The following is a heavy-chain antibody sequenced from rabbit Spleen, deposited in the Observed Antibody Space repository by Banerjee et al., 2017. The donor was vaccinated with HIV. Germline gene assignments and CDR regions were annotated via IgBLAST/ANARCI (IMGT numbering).Heavy chain of an antibody. CDR2: IYTGSGIT. Sequence: QLKESGGGLVQPGGSLKLSCKASGFTLSSYYMNWVRQAPGKGLEWIGAIYTGSGITDYAKWVNGRFTISSDNAQYTVDLQMTSLTVADTATYFCARDSSSSFSSYGMDLWGPGTLVTVS. CDR3: ARDSSSSFSSYGMDL. J-gene: IGHJ6*01. CDR1: GFTLSSYY. V-gene: IGHV1S7*01. D-gene: IGHD1-1*01.